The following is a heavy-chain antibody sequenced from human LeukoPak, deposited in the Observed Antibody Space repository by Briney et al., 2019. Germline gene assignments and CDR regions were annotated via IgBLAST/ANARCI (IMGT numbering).Heavy chain of an antibody. D-gene: IGHD7-27*01. CDR2: IYYSGST. V-gene: IGHV4-59*08. J-gene: IGHJ4*02. CDR3: ARHSPPNWGSAAYYFDY. CDR1: GGSISSYY. Sequence: PSETLSLTCTVSGGSISSYYWSWIRQPPGKGLEWIGYIYYSGSTNYHPSLKSRVTISVDTSKNQFSLKLSSVTAADTAVYYCARHSPPNWGSAAYYFDYWGQGTLVTVSS.